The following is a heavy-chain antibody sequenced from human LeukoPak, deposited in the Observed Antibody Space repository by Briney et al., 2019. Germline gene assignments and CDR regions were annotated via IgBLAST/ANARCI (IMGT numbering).Heavy chain of an antibody. J-gene: IGHJ4*02. CDR1: GFSVTTDSYC. Sequence: PSETLSLTCTVSGFSVTTDSYCWGWIRQPPGKGLEWIGYDYCGGNTNYDPSLKSRVTISVDKSKNQFSLKLSSVTAADTAVYYCARADRLLGGQVYYFDYWGQGTLVTVSS. D-gene: IGHD3-16*01. V-gene: IGHV4-61*05. CDR2: DYCGGNT. CDR3: ARADRLLGGQVYYFDY.